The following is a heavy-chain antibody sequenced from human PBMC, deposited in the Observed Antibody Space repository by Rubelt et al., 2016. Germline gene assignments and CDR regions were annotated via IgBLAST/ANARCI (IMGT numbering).Heavy chain of an antibody. D-gene: IGHD3-9*01. CDR3: ARGQVDWSTPVDP. CDR1: GGSISSGAYY. V-gene: IGHV4-31*01. Sequence: QVQLQESGPGLVKPSQTLSLTCTVSGGSISSGAYYWSWIRQLPGKGLEWIGYIYYSGSTNYNPSLRSLVTISVGPSKTQFSLKLSSVTAADTAVYYCARGQVDWSTPVDPWGQGTLVTVSS. J-gene: IGHJ5*02. CDR2: IYYSGST.